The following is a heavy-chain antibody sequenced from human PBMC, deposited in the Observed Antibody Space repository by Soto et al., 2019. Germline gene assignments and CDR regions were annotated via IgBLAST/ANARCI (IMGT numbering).Heavy chain of an antibody. J-gene: IGHJ5*02. V-gene: IGHV4-38-2*02. CDR3: VRESAASGPNWFET. D-gene: IGHD6-13*01. CDR2: IYHGGTT. Sequence: PSETLSLTCTVSGYSISSGSYWAWLRQPPGKGPEWLASIYHGGTTFYNPSLKSRVTISADKSKNQFSLKLNSVTAADTAIYYCVRESAASGPNWFETWGPGTLVTVSS. CDR1: GYSISSGSY.